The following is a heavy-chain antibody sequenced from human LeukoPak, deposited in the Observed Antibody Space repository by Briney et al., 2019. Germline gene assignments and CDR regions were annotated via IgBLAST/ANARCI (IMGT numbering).Heavy chain of an antibody. CDR1: GFTVSTNY. Sequence: GGSLRLSCAASGFTVSTNYMSWVRQAPGKGLEWVSLIYSGGSAHYADSVKGRFTISRDNSKNTLSLQMNSLRAEDTAVYYCACPGIAAAGTVDYYYGMDVWGQGTMVTVSS. CDR2: IYSGGSA. CDR3: ACPGIAAAGTVDYYYGMDV. J-gene: IGHJ6*02. D-gene: IGHD6-13*01. V-gene: IGHV3-53*01.